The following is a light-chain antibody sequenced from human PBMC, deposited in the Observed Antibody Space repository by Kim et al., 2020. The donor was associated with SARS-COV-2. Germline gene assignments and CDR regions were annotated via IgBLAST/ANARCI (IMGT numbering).Light chain of an antibody. V-gene: IGKV3-20*01. J-gene: IGKJ1*01. CDR2: GPS. CDR1: QSVRSNY. Sequence: EIVLTQSPGTLSLSSGERATLSCRASQSVRSNYLAWYQQKPGQAPRLLIYGPSSRATGIPDRFSGSVSGTDFTLTISRLEPEDFAVYYCQQYATSPWTFGQGTKVDIK. CDR3: QQYATSPWT.